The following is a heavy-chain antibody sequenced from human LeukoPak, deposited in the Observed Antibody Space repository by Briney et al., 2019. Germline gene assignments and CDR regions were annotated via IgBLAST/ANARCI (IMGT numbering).Heavy chain of an antibody. V-gene: IGHV3-23*01. CDR2: ISSGGDAT. Sequence: GGSLTLLWAPYRFTLNNYAMGSVRQAPGKGLDWVSAISSGGDATYYADSVKGRFTISRDNTKNTLHLQMNSLRADDTAVYFCAKRDGMSRYYFDYWGLGTLVTVSS. CDR3: AKRDGMSRYYFDY. CDR1: RFTLNNYA. D-gene: IGHD5-24*01. J-gene: IGHJ4*02.